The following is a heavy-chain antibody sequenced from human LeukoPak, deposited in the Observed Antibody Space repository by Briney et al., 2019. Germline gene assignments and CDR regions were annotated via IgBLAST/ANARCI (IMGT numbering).Heavy chain of an antibody. CDR1: GFNFRDYG. Sequence: GGSLRLSCATSGFNFRDYGMHWVRQAPGKGLEWVAFIRYDGNNKYYADSVKGLFTISRDNSKNTLYLQMNSLRVEDTAFYYRAKDRYCSGHTCPFYWGQGTLVTVSS. V-gene: IGHV3-30*02. J-gene: IGHJ4*02. D-gene: IGHD2-15*01. CDR3: AKDRYCSGHTCPFY. CDR2: IRYDGNNK.